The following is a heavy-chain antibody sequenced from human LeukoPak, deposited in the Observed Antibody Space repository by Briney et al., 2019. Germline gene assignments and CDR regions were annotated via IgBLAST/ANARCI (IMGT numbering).Heavy chain of an antibody. J-gene: IGHJ4*02. V-gene: IGHV1-18*01. D-gene: IGHD3-22*01. CDR2: ISAYNGNT. CDR3: ARDPPRITMIVVEIGDY. Sequence: ASVKVSCKASGGTFSSYAISWVRQAPGQGLEWMGWISAYNGNTNYAQKLQGRVTMTTDTSTSTAYMELRSLRSDDTAVYYCARDPPRITMIVVEIGDYWGQGTLVTVSS. CDR1: GGTFSSYA.